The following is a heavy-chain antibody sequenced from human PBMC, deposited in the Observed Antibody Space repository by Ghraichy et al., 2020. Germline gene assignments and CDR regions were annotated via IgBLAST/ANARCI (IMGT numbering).Heavy chain of an antibody. CDR3: ARAGYCSSTSCKIGPAYYYYGMDV. V-gene: IGHV3-30*04. CDR2: ISYDGSNK. Sequence: GGSLRLSCAASGFTFSSYAMHWVRLAPGKGLEWVAVISYDGSNKYYADSVKGRFTISRDNSKNTLYLQMNSLRAEDTAVYYCARAGYCSSTSCKIGPAYYYYGMDVWGQGTTVTVSS. CDR1: GFTFSSYA. J-gene: IGHJ6*02. D-gene: IGHD2-2*01.